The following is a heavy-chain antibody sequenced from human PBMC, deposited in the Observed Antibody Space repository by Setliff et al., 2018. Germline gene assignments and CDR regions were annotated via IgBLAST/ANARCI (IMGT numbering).Heavy chain of an antibody. Sequence: GGSLRLSCAASGFTFRDYGMHWVRQAPGKGLEWVAVIWFDGSNKHYADSLKGRFTISRDNSTNTLYLQMNSLRAEDTAVYYCAKNHLAGTPHVYFAYWGQGTLVTVSS. CDR1: GFTFRDYG. CDR2: IWFDGSNK. J-gene: IGHJ4*02. CDR3: AKNHLAGTPHVYFAY. V-gene: IGHV3-33*06. D-gene: IGHD6-19*01.